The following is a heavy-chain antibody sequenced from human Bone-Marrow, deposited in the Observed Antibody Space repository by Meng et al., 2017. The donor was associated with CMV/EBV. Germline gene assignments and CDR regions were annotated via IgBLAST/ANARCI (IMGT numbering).Heavy chain of an antibody. Sequence: GESLKLSRAASGFTFSSYAMSWVRQAPGKGVGWVSVIYSGGSSTYDAESVTGRFTISRDNSRNTLYLQMNSLRAEDTAVYYCAKLSPARYFDYWGQGTLVTVSS. CDR3: AKLSPARYFDY. CDR1: GFTFSSYA. D-gene: IGHD3-16*02. J-gene: IGHJ4*02. V-gene: IGHV3-23*03. CDR2: IYSGGSST.